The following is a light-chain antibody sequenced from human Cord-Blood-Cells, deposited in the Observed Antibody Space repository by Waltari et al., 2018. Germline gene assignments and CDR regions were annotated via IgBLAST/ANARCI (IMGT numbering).Light chain of an antibody. J-gene: IGLJ3*02. CDR1: SSDVGGYNY. CDR3: CSYAGSYTWV. CDR2: DVS. V-gene: IGLV2-11*01. Sequence: QSALTKPRSVSGSPGPSVTISCTGTSSDVGGYNYVPWYQQHPGKAPKLMIYDVSKRPSGVPDRFSGSKSGNTASLTISGLQAEDEADYYCCSYAGSYTWVFGGGTKLTVL.